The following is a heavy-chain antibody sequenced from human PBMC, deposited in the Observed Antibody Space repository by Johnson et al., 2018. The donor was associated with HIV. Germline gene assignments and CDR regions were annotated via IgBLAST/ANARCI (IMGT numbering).Heavy chain of an antibody. CDR1: GFTFSSSW. CDR3: AKDRGEWELRMDALDI. D-gene: IGHD1-26*01. Sequence: VQLVESGGGVVQPGRSLRLSCAASGFTFSSSWMSWVRQAPGKGLAWVANIKQDGSEKYYVDSVKGRFTISRDNAKNSLYLQMTRLRAEDTAVDFCAKDRGEWELRMDALDIWGQGTMVTVSS. J-gene: IGHJ3*02. V-gene: IGHV3-7*01. CDR2: IKQDGSEK.